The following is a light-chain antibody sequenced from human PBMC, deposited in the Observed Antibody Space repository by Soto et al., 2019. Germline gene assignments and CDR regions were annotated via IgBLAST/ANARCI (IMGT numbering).Light chain of an antibody. V-gene: IGLV2-14*01. CDR3: GSITRSSTSV. J-gene: IGLJ1*01. CDR1: SSDVGGFEY. CDR2: DVT. Sequence: QSALSQPASVSGSPGQSITISCTGTSSDVGGFEYVSWYQHQPGKAPKLIIYDVTKRPSGVSNRFSGSKSDNTASLTISGIQAEDEGDYYCGSITRSSTSVFGTGTKVTVL.